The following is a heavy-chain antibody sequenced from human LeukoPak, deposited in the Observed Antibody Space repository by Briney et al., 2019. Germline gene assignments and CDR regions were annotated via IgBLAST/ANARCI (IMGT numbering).Heavy chain of an antibody. CDR3: ARDFGAGRQPGKGYYYYYMDV. D-gene: IGHD3-10*01. CDR2: IIPIFGTA. Sequence: GASVKVSCKASGYTFTGYYMHWVRQAPGQGLEWMGGIIPIFGTANYAQKFQGRVTITADESTSTAYMELSSLRSEDTAVYYCARDFGAGRQPGKGYYYYYMDVWGKGTTVTVSS. V-gene: IGHV1-69*13. CDR1: GYTFTGYY. J-gene: IGHJ6*03.